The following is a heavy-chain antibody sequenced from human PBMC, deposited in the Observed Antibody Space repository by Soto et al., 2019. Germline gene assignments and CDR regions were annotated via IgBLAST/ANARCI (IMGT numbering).Heavy chain of an antibody. Sequence: LGESLKISCKGSGYSFTSYWIGWVRQMPGKGLEWMGIIYPGDSDTRYSPSFQGQVTISADKSISTAYLQWSSLKASDTAMYYCARLPLNNKLEPEYYYYGMDVWGQGTTVTVSS. D-gene: IGHD1-1*01. J-gene: IGHJ6*02. V-gene: IGHV5-51*01. CDR3: ARLPLNNKLEPEYYYYGMDV. CDR1: GYSFTSYW. CDR2: IYPGDSDT.